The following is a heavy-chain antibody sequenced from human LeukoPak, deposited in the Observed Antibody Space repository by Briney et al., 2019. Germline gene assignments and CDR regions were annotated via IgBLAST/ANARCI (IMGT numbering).Heavy chain of an antibody. D-gene: IGHD3-22*01. CDR1: GGSISSYY. CDR3: ARDVRGSGYYSPLTNWFDP. Sequence: SETLSLTCTVSGGSISSYYWSWIRQPAGKGLEWIGRIYTSGSTNYNPSLKSRVTISVDTSKNQFSLKLSSVTAADTAVYYCARDVRGSGYYSPLTNWFDPWGQGTLVTVSS. J-gene: IGHJ5*02. V-gene: IGHV4-4*07. CDR2: IYTSGST.